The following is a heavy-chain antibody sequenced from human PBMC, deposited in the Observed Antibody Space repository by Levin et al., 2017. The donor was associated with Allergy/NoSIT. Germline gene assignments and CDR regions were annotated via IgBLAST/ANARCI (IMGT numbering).Heavy chain of an antibody. D-gene: IGHD3-22*01. Sequence: GGSLRLSCAASGFTFDDYAMHWVRQAPGKGLEWVSGISWNSGSIGYADSVKGRFTISRDNAKNSLYLQMNSLRAEDTALYYCAKDKRGYYYYFDYWGQGTLVTVSS. CDR3: AKDKRGYYYYFDY. CDR1: GFTFDDYA. J-gene: IGHJ4*02. V-gene: IGHV3-9*01. CDR2: ISWNSGSI.